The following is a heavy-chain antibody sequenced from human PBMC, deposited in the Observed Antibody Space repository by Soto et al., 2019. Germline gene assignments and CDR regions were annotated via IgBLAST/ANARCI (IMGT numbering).Heavy chain of an antibody. Sequence: AASVKVSCKVSGYSLTEFSMHWVRQAPGKGLEWMGGFDPEDGETIYAQKFQGRLTVTEDTSTDTVYMELSSLRSEDTAVYYCATIDIVVGYWGQGTLVTVSS. CDR3: ATIDIVVGY. V-gene: IGHV1-24*01. J-gene: IGHJ4*02. D-gene: IGHD2-15*01. CDR2: FDPEDGET. CDR1: GYSLTEFS.